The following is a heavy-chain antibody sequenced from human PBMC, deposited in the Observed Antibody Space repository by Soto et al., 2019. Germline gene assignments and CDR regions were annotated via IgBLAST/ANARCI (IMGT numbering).Heavy chain of an antibody. J-gene: IGHJ6*03. CDR3: ARDSHIAAAGYYYYYMDV. D-gene: IGHD6-13*01. Sequence: GGSLRLSCAASGFTFSSYSMNWVRQAPGKGLEWVSYISSSSSTIYYADSVKGRFTISRDNAKNSLYLQMNSLRAEDTAVYYCARDSHIAAAGYYYYYMDVWGKGTTVTVSS. CDR1: GFTFSSYS. CDR2: ISSSSSTI. V-gene: IGHV3-48*04.